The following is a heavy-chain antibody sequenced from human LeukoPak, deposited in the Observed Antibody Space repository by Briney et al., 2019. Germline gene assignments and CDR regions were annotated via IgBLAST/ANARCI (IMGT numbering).Heavy chain of an antibody. D-gene: IGHD4-17*01. CDR3: ARDLDYGDYVSAFDI. CDR2: IYYSGST. J-gene: IGHJ3*02. V-gene: IGHV4-59*01. CDR1: GGSISSYY. Sequence: PSETLSLTCTVSGGSISSYYWSWIRQPPGKGLEWIGYIYYSGSTNYNPSLKSRVTISVDTSKNQFSLKLSSVTAADTAVYYYARDLDYGDYVSAFDIWGQGTMVTVSS.